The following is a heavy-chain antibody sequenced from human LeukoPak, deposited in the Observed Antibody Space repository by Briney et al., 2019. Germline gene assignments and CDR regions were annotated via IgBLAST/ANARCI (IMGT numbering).Heavy chain of an antibody. CDR1: GFTFSSYW. CDR2: IKQDGSEK. J-gene: IGHJ4*02. D-gene: IGHD3-3*01. Sequence: GGSLRLSCAASGFTFSSYWMSWVRQAPGKGLEWVANIKQDGSEKYYVDSVKGRSTISRDNAKNSLYLQMNSLRAEDTAVYYCARDGYDFWSGTDYWGQGTLVTVSS. CDR3: ARDGYDFWSGTDY. V-gene: IGHV3-7*01.